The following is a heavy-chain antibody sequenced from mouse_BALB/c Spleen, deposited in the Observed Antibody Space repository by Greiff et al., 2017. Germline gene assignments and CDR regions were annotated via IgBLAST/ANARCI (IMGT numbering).Heavy chain of an antibody. V-gene: IGHV1-80*01. Sequence: VQLVESGAELVRPGSSVKISCKASGYAFSSYWMNWVKQRPGQGLEWIGQIYPGDGDTNYNGKFKGKATLTADKSSSTAYMQLSSLTSEDSAVYFCAREEYGNYSWFAYWGQGTLVTVSA. CDR1: GYAFSSYW. CDR2: IYPGDGDT. D-gene: IGHD2-10*02. J-gene: IGHJ3*01. CDR3: AREEYGNYSWFAY.